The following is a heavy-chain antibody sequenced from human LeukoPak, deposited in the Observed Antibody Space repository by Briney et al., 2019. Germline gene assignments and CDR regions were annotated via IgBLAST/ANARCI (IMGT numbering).Heavy chain of an antibody. CDR2: IYSGGST. Sequence: GGSLRLSCAASGFTVSSNYMSWVRQAPGKGLEWVSVIYSGGSTYYADSVKGRFTISRDNSKNTLYLQMNSLRAEDTAVYYCARGGLTTGTTDLFDYWGQETLVTVSS. V-gene: IGHV3-53*01. CDR3: ARGGLTTGTTDLFDY. D-gene: IGHD1-1*01. CDR1: GFTVSSNY. J-gene: IGHJ4*02.